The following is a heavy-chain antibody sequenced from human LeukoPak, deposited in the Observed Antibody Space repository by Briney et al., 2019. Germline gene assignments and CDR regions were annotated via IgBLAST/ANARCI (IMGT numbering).Heavy chain of an antibody. D-gene: IGHD3-10*01. CDR1: GGSISSYY. Sequence: SETLSLTCTVSGGSISSYYWSWIRQPPGKGLEWIWYIYYSGSPNYNPPLKSRVTISVDPSKIQFSLKLSSVTAEDTAVYYCARGPRYGSGSYSAWFDPWGQGTLVTVSS. CDR2: IYYSGSP. CDR3: ARGPRYGSGSYSAWFDP. J-gene: IGHJ5*02. V-gene: IGHV4-59*01.